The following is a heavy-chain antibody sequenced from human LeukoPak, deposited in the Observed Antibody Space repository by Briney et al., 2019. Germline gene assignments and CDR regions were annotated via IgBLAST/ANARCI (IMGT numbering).Heavy chain of an antibody. V-gene: IGHV4-59*01. Sequence: PSEILSLTCTVSGGSISTYYWSWIRQPPGKGLEWIGYVYYSGTTNYKYKSSLKSRVTISVDTSKNQFSLRLSSVTAADTAVYYCARSDRDLWYFDLWGRGTLVTVSS. CDR2: VYYSGTT. J-gene: IGHJ2*01. CDR1: GGSISTYY. CDR3: ARSDRDLWYFDL.